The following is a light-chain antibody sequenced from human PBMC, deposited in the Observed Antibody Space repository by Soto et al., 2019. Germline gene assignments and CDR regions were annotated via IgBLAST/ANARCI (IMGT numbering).Light chain of an antibody. CDR3: QQYNSYSEA. CDR2: KAS. V-gene: IGKV1-5*03. CDR1: QTISSW. J-gene: IGKJ1*01. Sequence: DIQMTQSPSTLSGSVGDRVTITCRASQTISSWLAWYQQKPGKAPKLLIYKASTRESGVPSRFSGSGSGTEFTLTISSLQSDDFAIYYCQQYNSYSEAFGQGTKADIK.